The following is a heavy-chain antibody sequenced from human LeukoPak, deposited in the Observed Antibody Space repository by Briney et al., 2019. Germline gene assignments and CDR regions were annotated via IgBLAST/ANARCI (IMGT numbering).Heavy chain of an antibody. CDR1: GLSFNDYF. V-gene: IGHV3-11*01. CDR2: ISRSGTTI. J-gene: IGHJ6*03. Sequence: PGGSLRLSCSTSGLSFNDYFMTWIRQAPGKGLEWLSYISRSGTTILYGDSVRGRFTISRDTATNSIYLQMNSLRAEDTAVYYCARIFDNYYYYMDVWGNGTTVTVSS. D-gene: IGHD3-3*01. CDR3: ARIFDNYYYYMDV.